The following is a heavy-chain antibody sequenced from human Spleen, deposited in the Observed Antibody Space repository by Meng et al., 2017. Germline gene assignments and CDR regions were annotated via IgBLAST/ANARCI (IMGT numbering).Heavy chain of an antibody. V-gene: IGHV1-18*01. D-gene: IGHD7-27*01. CDR3: ARGPRNWGFDY. J-gene: IGHJ4*02. CDR1: DYTFTGYG. Sequence: QVQPVQSGPEVKKPGASVKVSCKASDYTFTGYGVSWVRQAPGQGLEWMAWLGAHDGDTSHAPKFQGRVTMTRDTSISTAYMELSSLRSEDTAVYYCARGPRNWGFDYWGQGTLVTVSS. CDR2: LGAHDGDT.